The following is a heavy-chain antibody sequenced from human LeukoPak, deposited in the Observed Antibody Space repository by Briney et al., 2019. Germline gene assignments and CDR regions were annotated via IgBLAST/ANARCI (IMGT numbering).Heavy chain of an antibody. CDR2: VYYTGNT. CDR1: GDSITSSY. Sequence: KTSETLSLTCTVSGDSITSSYWSWIRQPPGKGLEWIGYVYYTGNTDYNPSLRSRVAVSLDTSKSHFTLSLRSVTAADTAVYYRARHPFSNPFDFWGRGILVTVSS. D-gene: IGHD1-14*01. V-gene: IGHV4-59*08. CDR3: ARHPFSNPFDF. J-gene: IGHJ4*02.